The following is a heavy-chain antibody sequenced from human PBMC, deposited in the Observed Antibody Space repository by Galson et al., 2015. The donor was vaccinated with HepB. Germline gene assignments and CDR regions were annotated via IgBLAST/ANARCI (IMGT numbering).Heavy chain of an antibody. J-gene: IGHJ6*02. V-gene: IGHV3-15*01. CDR3: STGAKRRAMDV. CDR1: GFTFNNAW. CDR2: IKSKSDGGTT. Sequence: SLRLSCAASGFTFNNAWMSWVRQAPGKGLEWVGRIKSKSDGGTTDYAAPVKGRFTISRDDSKNTLYLQMNSLKTEDTALYYCSTGAKRRAMDVWGQGTTVTVSS.